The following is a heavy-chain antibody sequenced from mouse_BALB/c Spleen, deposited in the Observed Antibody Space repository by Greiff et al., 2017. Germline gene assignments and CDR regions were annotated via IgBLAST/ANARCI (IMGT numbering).Heavy chain of an antibody. CDR3: ARSLYYYGSMDY. D-gene: IGHD1-1*01. J-gene: IGHJ4*01. CDR2: ISSGGST. V-gene: IGHV5-6-5*01. Sequence: EVKLMESGGGLVKPGGSLKLSCAASGFTFSSYAMSWVRQTPEKRLEWVASISSGGSTYYPDSVKGRFTISRDNARNILYLQMSSLRSEDTAMYYCARSLYYYGSMDYWGQGTSVTVSS. CDR1: GFTFSSYA.